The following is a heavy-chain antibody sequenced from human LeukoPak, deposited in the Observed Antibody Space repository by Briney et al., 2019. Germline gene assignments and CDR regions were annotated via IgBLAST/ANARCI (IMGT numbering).Heavy chain of an antibody. CDR3: AKVTTVTTEGPKTFDY. CDR1: GFTFSSYA. V-gene: IGHV3-23*01. D-gene: IGHD4-17*01. Sequence: GGSLRLSCAASGFTFSSYAMSWVRQAPGKGLEWVSAISGSGGSTYYADSVKGRFTISRDNSKNTLYLQMNSLRAEDTAVYYCAKVTTVTTEGPKTFDYWGQGTLVTVSS. J-gene: IGHJ4*02. CDR2: ISGSGGST.